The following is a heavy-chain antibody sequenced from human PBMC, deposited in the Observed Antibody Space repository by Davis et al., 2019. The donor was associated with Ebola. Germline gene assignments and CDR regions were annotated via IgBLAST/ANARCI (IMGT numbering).Heavy chain of an antibody. J-gene: IGHJ6*02. D-gene: IGHD2-15*01. CDR1: GFSLSTSGMC. CDR2: IDWDDDK. V-gene: IGHV2-70*01. CDR3: ARVSSYCSGGSCDGYYYYGMDV. Sequence: SGPTLVKPTQTLTLTCTFSGFSLSTSGMCVSWIRQPPGKALEWLALIDWDDDKYYSTSLKTRLTISKDTSKNQVVLTMTNMDPVDTATYYCARVSSYCSGGSCDGYYYYGMDVWGQGTTVTVSS.